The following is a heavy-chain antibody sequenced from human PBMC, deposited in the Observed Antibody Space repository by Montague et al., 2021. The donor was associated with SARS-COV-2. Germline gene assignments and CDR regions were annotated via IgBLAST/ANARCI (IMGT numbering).Heavy chain of an antibody. V-gene: IGHV1-24*01. CDR1: GYGLTELP. CDR2: VDPEDGKT. D-gene: IGHD7-27*01. J-gene: IGHJ4*02. Sequence: SVKVSCKVSGYGLTELPVHWVRQAPGKGLEWMGGVDPEDGKTIYAQNFQGRLTIAEDTSADTAYMELSSLRSDDTAVYYCATSVDWGSTGRFDFWGQGTLVTVSS. CDR3: ATSVDWGSTGRFDF.